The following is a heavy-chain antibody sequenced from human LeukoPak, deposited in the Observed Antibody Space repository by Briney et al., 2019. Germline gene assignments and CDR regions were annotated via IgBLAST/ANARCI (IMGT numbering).Heavy chain of an antibody. CDR3: TRASSGSYAGFDY. CDR1: GYTFTGYY. J-gene: IGHJ4*02. D-gene: IGHD3-10*01. CDR2: INPNSGGT. V-gene: IGHV1-2*02. Sequence: ASVKVSCKASGYTFTGYYIHWVRQAPGQGLEWLGWINPNSGGTNSAQKFRGRVTMTRDTSISTAYMELSRLTSDDTAVYHCTRASSGSYAGFDYWGQGTLVTVSS.